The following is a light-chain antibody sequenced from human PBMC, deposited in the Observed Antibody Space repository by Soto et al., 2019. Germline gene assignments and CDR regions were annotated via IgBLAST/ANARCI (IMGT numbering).Light chain of an antibody. CDR2: ATS. J-gene: IGKJ1*01. Sequence: EIVLTQSPGTLSLSRGERATLSCRASQSVGSNYLAWFQQKPGQPPRLLIHATSTRATGIPDRFSGSGSGTDFTLSISRLEPADFAVYYCQQYDSSLPWTFGQGTTVEIK. CDR3: QQYDSSLPWT. V-gene: IGKV3-20*01. CDR1: QSVGSNY.